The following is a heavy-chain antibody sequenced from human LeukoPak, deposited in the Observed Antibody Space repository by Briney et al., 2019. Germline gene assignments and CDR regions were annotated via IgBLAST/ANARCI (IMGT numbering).Heavy chain of an antibody. CDR1: GFTFSSYG. Sequence: GGSLRLSCAASGFTFSSYGMHWVRQAPGKGLEWVAVISYDGSNKYYADSVKGRFTISRDNSKNTLYLQKNSLRAEDTAVYYCAKGVRFLEWLPTLYYYYYYGMDVWGQGTTVTVSS. J-gene: IGHJ6*02. CDR3: AKGVRFLEWLPTLYYYYYYGMDV. CDR2: ISYDGSNK. V-gene: IGHV3-30*18. D-gene: IGHD3-3*01.